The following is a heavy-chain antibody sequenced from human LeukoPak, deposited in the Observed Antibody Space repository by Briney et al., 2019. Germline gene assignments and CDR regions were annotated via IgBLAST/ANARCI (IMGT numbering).Heavy chain of an antibody. CDR3: THIVVVAASMSADY. J-gene: IGHJ4*02. V-gene: IGHV3-23*01. CDR2: INGGGGGTT. D-gene: IGHD2-15*01. Sequence: GGSLRLSCAASGFSLSSCAMTWVRQAPGKGLEWVSAINGGGGGTTYYADSVKGRFTISGDSSKNTVYLQMHSLRAEDTAVYYCTHIVVVAASMSADYWGQGTLVTVSS. CDR1: GFSLSSCA.